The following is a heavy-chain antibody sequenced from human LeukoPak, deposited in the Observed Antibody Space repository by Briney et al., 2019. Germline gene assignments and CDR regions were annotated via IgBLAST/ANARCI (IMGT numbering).Heavy chain of an antibody. D-gene: IGHD6-19*01. CDR3: ARGDYSSGWPIDY. CDR2: IYYRGST. J-gene: IGHJ4*02. CDR1: GGSISSSPYY. Sequence: PSETLSLTCTVSGGSISSSPYYWGWIRQPPGKGLEWIGSIYYRGSTYDNPSLKSRVTISVDTSKNQFSLKLSSVTAADTAVYYCARGDYSSGWPIDYWGQGTLVTVSS. V-gene: IGHV4-39*07.